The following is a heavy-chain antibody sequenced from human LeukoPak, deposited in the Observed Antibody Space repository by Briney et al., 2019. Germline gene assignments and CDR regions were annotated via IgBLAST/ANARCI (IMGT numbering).Heavy chain of an antibody. J-gene: IGHJ6*02. D-gene: IGHD6-19*01. V-gene: IGHV3-23*01. CDR3: AKDFSSSFRKQWLGGGVRRYYYGMDV. Sequence: PGGSLRLSCAASGFTLSSYAMSWVRQAPGKGLEWVSAISGSGGSTYYADSVKGRFTISRDNSKNTLYLQMNSLRAEDTAVYYCAKDFSSSFRKQWLGGGVRRYYYGMDVWGQGTTVTVSS. CDR1: GFTLSSYA. CDR2: ISGSGGST.